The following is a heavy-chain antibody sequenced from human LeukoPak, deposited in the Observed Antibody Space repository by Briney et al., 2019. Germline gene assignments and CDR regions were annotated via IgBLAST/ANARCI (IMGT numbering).Heavy chain of an antibody. V-gene: IGHV1-46*01. Sequence: ASVKVSCKASGDTFTSYYMHWVRQTPGQGLEWMGIINPSGGGTSYAQKFQGRVTMTRDTSTSTVYMELSSLRSEDTAVYYCARALYYFGSGSYSGYYGMDVWGRGTTVTVSS. CDR1: GDTFTSYY. CDR3: ARALYYFGSGSYSGYYGMDV. J-gene: IGHJ6*02. D-gene: IGHD3-10*01. CDR2: INPSGGGT.